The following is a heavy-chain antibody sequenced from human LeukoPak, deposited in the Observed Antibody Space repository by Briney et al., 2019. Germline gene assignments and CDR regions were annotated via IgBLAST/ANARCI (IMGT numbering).Heavy chain of an antibody. CDR1: GFTFSSYW. Sequence: GESLRLSCTASGFTFSSYWMHWVRQTPGKGLVWVSRINSDGSSTTYADSVKGRFTISRDNAKNTLYLQMNSLRAEDTAVYYCGRDYYGSFHYWGQGTLVTVSS. CDR2: INSDGSST. CDR3: GRDYYGSFHY. V-gene: IGHV3-74*01. D-gene: IGHD1-26*01. J-gene: IGHJ4*02.